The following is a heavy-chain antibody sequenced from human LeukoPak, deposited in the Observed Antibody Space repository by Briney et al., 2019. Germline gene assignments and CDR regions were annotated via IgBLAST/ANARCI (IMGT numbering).Heavy chain of an antibody. CDR2: IAGSGVSR. D-gene: IGHD3-16*01. CDR3: VKEWGALRENYYMDV. CDR1: GFIFSSYA. J-gene: IGHJ6*03. V-gene: IGHV3-23*01. Sequence: PGGSLRLSCAASGFIFSSYAMSWVRQAPGKGLEWVSIAGSGVSRLYGDSVKGRFTISRDNSKNMLYLQMNSLRADDTAVYYCVKEWGALRENYYMDVWGKGTTVIVSS.